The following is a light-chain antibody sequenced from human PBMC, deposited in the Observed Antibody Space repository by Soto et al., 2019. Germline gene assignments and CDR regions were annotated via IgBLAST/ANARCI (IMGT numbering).Light chain of an antibody. CDR1: QSISSW. CDR3: QQYNSYSPRT. V-gene: IGKV1-5*01. Sequence: DIQMTQSPSTLSASVGDRVTITCRASQSISSWLAWYQQKPGKAPKLLIYDASSLESGVPSRFSGSGSGTEFTLTISSLQPYDFATYYCQQYNSYSPRTAGQGTK. CDR2: DAS. J-gene: IGKJ1*01.